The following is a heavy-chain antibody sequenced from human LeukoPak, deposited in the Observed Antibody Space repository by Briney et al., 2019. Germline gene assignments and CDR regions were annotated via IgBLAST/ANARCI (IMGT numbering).Heavy chain of an antibody. CDR2: IYHTGTT. J-gene: IGHJ4*02. V-gene: IGHV4-38-2*02. CDR3: SRETVGGTKYFDY. D-gene: IGHD1-26*01. Sequence: PSETLSLTCVVSDYSISTGYYWAWIRQPPGKGLEWIGSIYHTGTTYYTPSLKSRVTISLDTSKNQFSLQLTSETATDTAIYYCSRETVGGTKYFDYWGQGALVTVSS. CDR1: DYSISTGYY.